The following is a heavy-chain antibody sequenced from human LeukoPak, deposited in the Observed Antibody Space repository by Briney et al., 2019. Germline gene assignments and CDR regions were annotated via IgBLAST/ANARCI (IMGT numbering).Heavy chain of an antibody. Sequence: ASVKVSCKVSGYTLTELSMHWVRQAPGKGLEWMGGFDPEDGETIYAQKFQGRVTMTEDTSTDTAYMELRSLRSDDTAVYYCAREMHPYYYNSRVFDYWGQGTLVTVSS. D-gene: IGHD3-22*01. CDR2: FDPEDGET. CDR1: GYTLTELS. J-gene: IGHJ4*02. V-gene: IGHV1-24*01. CDR3: AREMHPYYYNSRVFDY.